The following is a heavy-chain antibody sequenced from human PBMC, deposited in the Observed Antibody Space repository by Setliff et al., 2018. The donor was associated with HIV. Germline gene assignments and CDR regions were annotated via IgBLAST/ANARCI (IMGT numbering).Heavy chain of an antibody. CDR2: IYRDGTT. V-gene: IGHV4-38-2*02. CDR1: GYSISTGYD. Sequence: SETLSLTCSVSGYSISTGYDWGWIRQPPGKGLEWIGNIYRDGTTHYNPSLQSRFTISRDNSKNMVYLQLSSLRVEDTAVYYCARGDWAGYNKVAFYYFDNWGQGTLVTVSS. D-gene: IGHD5-18*01. CDR3: ARGDWAGYNKVAFYYFDN. J-gene: IGHJ4*02.